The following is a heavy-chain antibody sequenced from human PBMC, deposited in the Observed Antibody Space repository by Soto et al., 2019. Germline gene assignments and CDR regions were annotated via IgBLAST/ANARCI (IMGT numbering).Heavy chain of an antibody. CDR2: IWYDGSNK. V-gene: IGHV3-33*01. D-gene: IGHD3-16*01. Sequence: QVQLVESGGGVVQPGRSLRLSCAASGFTFSSYGMHWVRQAPGKGLEWVAVIWYDGSNKYYADSVKGRFTISRDNSKNTLYLQMNSLRAEDTAVYYCARDNVIMITFGGAYGMDVWGQGTTVTVSS. CDR1: GFTFSSYG. J-gene: IGHJ6*02. CDR3: ARDNVIMITFGGAYGMDV.